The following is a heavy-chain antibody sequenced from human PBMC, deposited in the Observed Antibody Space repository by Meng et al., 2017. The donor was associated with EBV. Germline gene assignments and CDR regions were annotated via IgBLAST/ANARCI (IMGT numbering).Heavy chain of an antibody. D-gene: IGHD2-2*01. J-gene: IGHJ4*02. CDR1: GASVSGGTFH. Sequence: QVPLPESGPGPVKPSATLSLTCTVSGASVSGGTFHWSWIRQPPGKELQWIGYIYDGGTTIYNPSLKSRVTIFLDTSRNQFSLGLRSVTTADTAVYYCAKSSSSTPGVVDSWGQGTLVTVSS. CDR3: AKSSSSTPGVVDS. CDR2: IYDGGTT. V-gene: IGHV4-61*01.